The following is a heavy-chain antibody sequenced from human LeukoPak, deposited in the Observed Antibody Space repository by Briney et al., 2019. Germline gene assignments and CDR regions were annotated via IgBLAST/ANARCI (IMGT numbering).Heavy chain of an antibody. J-gene: IGHJ5*02. D-gene: IGHD2-2*01. CDR3: ARDYQLLLLWDCFDP. V-gene: IGHV1-18*01. CDR1: GYSFNTYG. CDR2: VSADNGET. Sequence: AASVTVSCKASGYSFNTYGISWVRQAPGQGLEWMGWVSADNGETNYAQKFQGRVTMTTDTSTSTAYMELRSLRSDDTAVYYCARDYQLLLLWDCFDPWGQGTLVTVSS.